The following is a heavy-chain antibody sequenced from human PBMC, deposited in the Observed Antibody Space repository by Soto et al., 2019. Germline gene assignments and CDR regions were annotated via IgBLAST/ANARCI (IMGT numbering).Heavy chain of an antibody. D-gene: IGHD2-2*02. V-gene: IGHV4-59*01. CDR3: ARVAGISYYTPMDV. CDR2: IFSSGSP. CDR1: GVSLKTYY. Sequence: QVHLQESGPGLVRPSETLSLTCTVSGVSLKTYYWSWIRLPPGGGLEWIGYIFSSGSPNYNPSLRSRPTTSVETSNNQLPLKMSPMTTAYTAVYYCARVAGISYYTPMDVWGKGTTVTVSS. J-gene: IGHJ6*03.